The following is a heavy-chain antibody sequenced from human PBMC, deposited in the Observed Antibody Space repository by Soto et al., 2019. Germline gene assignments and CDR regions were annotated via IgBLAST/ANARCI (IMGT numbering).Heavy chain of an antibody. V-gene: IGHV4-59*08. J-gene: IGHJ4*02. CDR1: GVSISSYY. D-gene: IGHD2-21*02. CDR3: ASSKLNDCGGDCELDY. Sequence: QVQLQESGPGLVKPSETLSLTCTISGVSISSYYWSWIRQPPGKGLEWIGYVYSSGTTNYNPSLTSLVTMSLDTSKTQFSLTLSSVTAADPAVYYCASSKLNDCGGDCELDYWGQGTLVTVSS. CDR2: VYSSGTT.